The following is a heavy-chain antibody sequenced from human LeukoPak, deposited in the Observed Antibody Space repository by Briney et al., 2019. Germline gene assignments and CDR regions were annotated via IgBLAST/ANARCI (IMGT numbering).Heavy chain of an antibody. D-gene: IGHD5-18*01. CDR2: VSDDGSNT. CDR1: GFTLSSFG. CDR3: AKDADTATIIYWYFDL. Sequence: GGSLRLSCTASGFTLSSFGMHWVRPAPGKGLEWVAVVSDDGSNTHYADSVKGRFTISRDNSKNPLYLQMNSLRAEDTAVYYCAKDADTATIIYWYFDLWGRGTLVTVSA. J-gene: IGHJ2*01. V-gene: IGHV3-30*18.